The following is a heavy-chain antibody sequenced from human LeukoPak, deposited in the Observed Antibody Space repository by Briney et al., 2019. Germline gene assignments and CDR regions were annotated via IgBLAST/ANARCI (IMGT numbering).Heavy chain of an antibody. D-gene: IGHD5-24*01. V-gene: IGHV3-30*03. CDR3: ARDTISFQIEKATIPLAY. CDR2: ISYDKSHK. CDR1: GFAFSSYG. Sequence: GGSLRLSCAASGFAFSSYGMSWVRQAPGKWLEWVAVISYDKSHKYYADSVKGRFTISRDNSKNTLYLQMNSLRAEDTAVYYCARDTISFQIEKATIPLAYWGQGTLVTVSS. J-gene: IGHJ4*02.